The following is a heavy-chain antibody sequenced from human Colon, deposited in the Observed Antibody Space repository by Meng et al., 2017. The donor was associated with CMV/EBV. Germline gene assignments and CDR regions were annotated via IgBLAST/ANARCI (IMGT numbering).Heavy chain of an antibody. J-gene: IGHJ4*02. CDR1: GFTFSSYE. Sequence: GESLKISCAASGFTFSSYEMNWVRQAPGKGLEWVSYISSSGSTIYYADSVKGLFTISRDNAKNSLYLQMNSLRAEDTAVYYCARDRRIAAVQRAFDYWGQGTLVTVSS. CDR3: ARDRRIAAVQRAFDY. CDR2: ISSSGSTI. D-gene: IGHD6-13*01. V-gene: IGHV3-48*03.